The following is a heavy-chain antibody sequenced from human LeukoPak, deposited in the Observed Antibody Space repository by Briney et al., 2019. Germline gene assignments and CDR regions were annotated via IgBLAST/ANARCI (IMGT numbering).Heavy chain of an antibody. Sequence: PSETLSLTCTVSGGSISSYYWSWIRQPPGKGLEWIAYIYYSGSTNYNPSLKSRVTISVDTSKNQFSLKLSSVTAADTAVYYCARTPSRGGFDYWGQGTLVNVSS. J-gene: IGHJ4*02. D-gene: IGHD3-10*01. V-gene: IGHV4-59*01. CDR1: GGSISSYY. CDR3: ARTPSRGGFDY. CDR2: IYYSGST.